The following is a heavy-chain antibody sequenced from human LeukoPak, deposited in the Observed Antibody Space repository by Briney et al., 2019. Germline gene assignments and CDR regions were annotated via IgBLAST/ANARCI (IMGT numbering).Heavy chain of an antibody. CDR1: RYPFTSYA. V-gene: IGHV1-3*01. J-gene: IGHJ4*02. CDR3: ARDRDYGDYNTQDLFVY. Sequence: ASVKISCKASRYPFTSYAMHWVRQAPGQRLEWMGWIHVGNGNTEYSQKFQGRVTITRDTPATTTYMELSSLRSDDTAVYYCARDRDYGDYNTQDLFVYWGQGTLVTVSS. D-gene: IGHD4-17*01. CDR2: IHVGNGNT.